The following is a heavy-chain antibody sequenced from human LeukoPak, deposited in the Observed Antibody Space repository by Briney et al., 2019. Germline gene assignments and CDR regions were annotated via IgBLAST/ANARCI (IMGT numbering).Heavy chain of an antibody. V-gene: IGHV3-23*01. J-gene: IGHJ5*02. CDR1: GFTFSKHG. CDR3: ARDLGYCSGGSCYRWFDP. CDR2: ISDSGGNT. Sequence: GGSLRLSCAASGFTFSKHGMTWVRQAPGKGLQWVSSISDSGGNTYYADSVKGRFTISRDNSKNTLFLQMNSLRAEDTAVYYCARDLGYCSGGSCYRWFDPWGQGTLVTVSS. D-gene: IGHD2-15*01.